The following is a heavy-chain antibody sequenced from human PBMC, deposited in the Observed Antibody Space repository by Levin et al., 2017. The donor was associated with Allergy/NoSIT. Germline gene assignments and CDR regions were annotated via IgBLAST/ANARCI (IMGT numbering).Heavy chain of an antibody. CDR1: GFTFVDYG. Sequence: GGSLRLSCAASGFTFVDYGMVWVRQAPGKGLEWVAGINWSGGSTGFGDSVKGRFTISRDNAKNSLYLQMNSLRAEDTALYYCAGNYGSGTYSDLWGQGTLVTVSS. V-gene: IGHV3-20*04. D-gene: IGHD3-10*01. J-gene: IGHJ5*02. CDR2: INWSGGST. CDR3: AGNYGSGTYSDL.